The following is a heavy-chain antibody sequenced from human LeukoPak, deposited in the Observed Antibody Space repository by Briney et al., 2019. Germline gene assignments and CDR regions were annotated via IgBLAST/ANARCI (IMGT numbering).Heavy chain of an antibody. J-gene: IGHJ4*02. CDR1: GFTFSSYW. Sequence: GGSLRLSCAASGFTFSSYWMNWVRQAPGKGLVWVSRVNGDGSSTNYADSVKGRFTISGDNAKNTLYLQMNSLRAEDTAVYYCARTGFLDHWGQGTLVTVSS. CDR3: ARTGFLDH. CDR2: VNGDGSST. V-gene: IGHV3-74*01. D-gene: IGHD7-27*01.